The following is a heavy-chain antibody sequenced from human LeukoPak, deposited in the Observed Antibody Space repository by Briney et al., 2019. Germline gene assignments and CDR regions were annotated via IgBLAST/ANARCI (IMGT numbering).Heavy chain of an antibody. V-gene: IGHV3-21*01. Sequence: PGGSLRLSCAASGFTFSSYSMNWVRQAPGKGLEWVSFISSSTSYIYYADSVKGRFTISRDNAKNSLYLQMNSLRAEDMAVYYCARDPGGYSSGGELDVWGKGTTVTVSS. J-gene: IGHJ6*04. CDR2: ISSSTSYI. CDR3: ARDPGGYSSGGELDV. CDR1: GFTFSSYS. D-gene: IGHD6-19*01.